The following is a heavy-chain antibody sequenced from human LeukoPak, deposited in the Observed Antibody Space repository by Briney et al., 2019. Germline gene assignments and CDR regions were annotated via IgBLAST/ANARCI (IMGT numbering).Heavy chain of an antibody. J-gene: IGHJ6*02. D-gene: IGHD1-14*01. CDR3: ARRGTGHGMDV. CDR2: INNDGSSA. CDR1: GFTFDDYA. V-gene: IGHV3-74*01. Sequence: GGSLRLSCAASGFTFDDYAMHWVRQVPGKGLVWVSRINNDGSSASYVDSVKGRFTISRDNAKNTLFLQMNSLRAEDTAVYYCARRGTGHGMDVWGQGTTVIVSS.